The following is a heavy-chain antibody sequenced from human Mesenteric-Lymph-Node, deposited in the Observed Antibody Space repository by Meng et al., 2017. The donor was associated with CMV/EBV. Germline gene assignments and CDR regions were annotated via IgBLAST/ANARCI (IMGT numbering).Heavy chain of an antibody. CDR1: GFTFTTSG. CDR3: AKGAGTGYYYFAFDI. Sequence: GGSLRLSCEASGFTFTTSGMHWVRQAPGKGLEWVSVISWNSGSIGYADSVKGRFTISRDNAKNSLYLQMNSLRAEDMALYYCAKGAGTGYYYFAFDIWGQGTMVTVSS. J-gene: IGHJ3*02. D-gene: IGHD3-22*01. V-gene: IGHV3-9*03. CDR2: ISWNSGSI.